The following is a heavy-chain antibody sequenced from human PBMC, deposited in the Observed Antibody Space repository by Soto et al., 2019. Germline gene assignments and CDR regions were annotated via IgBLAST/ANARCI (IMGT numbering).Heavy chain of an antibody. CDR2: IWYDGSNK. Sequence: SLRLACGASGFTFSSYGMHWFRQAPGKGLEWVAVIWYDGSNKYYADSVKGRFTISRDNSKNTLYLQMNSLRAEDTAVYYCARHPSDFWFDPWGQGTLVTVSS. CDR3: ARHPSDFWFDP. CDR1: GFTFSSYG. D-gene: IGHD2-21*02. J-gene: IGHJ5*02. V-gene: IGHV3-33*01.